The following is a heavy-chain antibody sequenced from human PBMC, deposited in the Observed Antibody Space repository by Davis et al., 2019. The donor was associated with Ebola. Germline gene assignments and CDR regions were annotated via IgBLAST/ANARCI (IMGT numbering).Heavy chain of an antibody. CDR3: ARGLVGFGVVISPYFDY. Sequence: ASVKVSCKASGYTFTGYYMHWVRQAPGQGLEWMGWINPNSGGTNYAQKFQGRVTMTRDTSISTAYMELSRLRSDDTAVYYCARGLVGFGVVISPYFDYWGQGTLVTVSS. V-gene: IGHV1-2*02. D-gene: IGHD3-3*01. CDR1: GYTFTGYY. CDR2: INPNSGGT. J-gene: IGHJ4*02.